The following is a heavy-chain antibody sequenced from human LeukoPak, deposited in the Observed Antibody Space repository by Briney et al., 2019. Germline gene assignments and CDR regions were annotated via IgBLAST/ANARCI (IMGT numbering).Heavy chain of an antibody. CDR2: INPNRGGT. Sequence: ASVKVSCKASGYTFTGYYMHWVRQAPGQGLEWMGRINPNRGGTNYAQKFQGRVTMTRDTSISTAYMELSRLRSDDTAVYYCARSASGSYDFDYWGQGTLVTVSS. V-gene: IGHV1-2*06. J-gene: IGHJ4*02. D-gene: IGHD1-26*01. CDR3: ARSASGSYDFDY. CDR1: GYTFTGYY.